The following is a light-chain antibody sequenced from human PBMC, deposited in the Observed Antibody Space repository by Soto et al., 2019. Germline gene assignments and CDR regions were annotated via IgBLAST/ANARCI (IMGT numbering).Light chain of an antibody. Sequence: EIVMTQSPATLSMSPGERATLSCRASQTVSSNLAWYQQKPGQAPRLLIYDASTRATGIPVRFRGSGSGTQFTLTISSLQSEDSAVYYCQHRMNWPLTFGQGTRLEIK. CDR2: DAS. J-gene: IGKJ5*01. V-gene: IGKV3-15*01. CDR1: QTVSSN. CDR3: QHRMNWPLT.